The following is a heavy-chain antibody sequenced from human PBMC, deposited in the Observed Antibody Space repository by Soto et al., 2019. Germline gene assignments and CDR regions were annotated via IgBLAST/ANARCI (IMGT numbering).Heavy chain of an antibody. J-gene: IGHJ6*02. CDR2: IIPIFGTA. V-gene: IGHV1-69*13. D-gene: IGHD5-12*01. Sequence: SVKVSCKASGGTFSSYAISWVRQAPGQGLEWMGGIIPIFGTANYAQKFQGRVTITADESTSTAYMELSSLRSEDTAVYYCARDSAEVATILPTPFEDYYYGMDVWGQGTTVTVSS. CDR3: ARDSAEVATILPTPFEDYYYGMDV. CDR1: GGTFSSYA.